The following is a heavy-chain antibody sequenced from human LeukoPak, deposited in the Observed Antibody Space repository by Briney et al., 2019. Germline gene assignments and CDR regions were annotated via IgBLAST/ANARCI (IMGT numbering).Heavy chain of an antibody. CDR1: GYTFTTYN. CDR2: IIPIFGTA. Sequence: SVKVSCKASGYTFTTYNINWVRQAPGQGLEWMGGIIPIFGTANYAQKFQGRVTITADESTSTAYMELSSLRSEDTAVYYCAKDSQTSWSSSWLWFLDSWGQGTPVTVSS. V-gene: IGHV1-69*13. J-gene: IGHJ4*02. CDR3: AKDSQTSWSSSWLWFLDS. D-gene: IGHD6-13*01.